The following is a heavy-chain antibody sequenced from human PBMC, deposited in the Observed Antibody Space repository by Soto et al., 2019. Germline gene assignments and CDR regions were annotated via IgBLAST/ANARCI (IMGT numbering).Heavy chain of an antibody. CDR2: IFYSGGT. V-gene: IGHV4-59*01. CDR1: GDSISTYY. J-gene: IGHJ4*02. CDR3: ARLQLVQKVIDY. D-gene: IGHD1-1*01. Sequence: TSETLSLTCTVSGDSISTYYWSWIRQPPGKGLRWIGYIFYSGGTAYNPSLKSRVTISLDMSKKQISLKLSSVTTADTATYFCARLQLVQKVIDYWGQGTLVTVSS.